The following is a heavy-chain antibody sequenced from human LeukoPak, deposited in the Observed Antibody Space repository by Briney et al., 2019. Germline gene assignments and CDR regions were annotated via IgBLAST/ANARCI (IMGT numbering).Heavy chain of an antibody. D-gene: IGHD2-15*01. V-gene: IGHV4-59*01. CDR3: ARVRRAASKYYYYYMDV. CDR1: GGSISSYY. Sequence: SETLSLTCTVSGGSISSYYWSWIRQPPGKGLEWIGYIYYSGSTNYNPSLKSRVPISVDTSKNQFSLKLSPVTAADTAVYYCARVRRAASKYYYYYMDVWGKGTTVTVSS. J-gene: IGHJ6*03. CDR2: IYYSGST.